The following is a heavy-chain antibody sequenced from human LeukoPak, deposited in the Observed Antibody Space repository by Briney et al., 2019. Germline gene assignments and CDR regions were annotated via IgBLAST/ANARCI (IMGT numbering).Heavy chain of an antibody. CDR2: INPNSGGT. CDR3: ARVITMIVVVFDI. CDR1: GYTFTGYY. Sequence: ASVKVSCKASGYTFTGYYMHWVRQAPGQGLEWMGWINPNSGGTNYAQKFQGRVTMTRDTSISTAYMELSRLRSDDTAVYYCARVITMIVVVFDIWGQGTMVTVSS. J-gene: IGHJ3*02. V-gene: IGHV1-2*02. D-gene: IGHD3-22*01.